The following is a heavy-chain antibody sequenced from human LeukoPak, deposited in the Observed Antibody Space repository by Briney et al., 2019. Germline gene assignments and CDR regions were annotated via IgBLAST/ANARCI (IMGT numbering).Heavy chain of an antibody. J-gene: IGHJ4*02. D-gene: IGHD3-22*01. V-gene: IGHV3-15*01. CDR3: ARVLNYYDSSGYYFSY. Sequence: GGSLRLSCAASGFTFTKAWMSWVRQAPGKGLEWVGRIKSKSDGGTTDFAAPVRGRFSITRDDSRNTVYLQMSSLNTEDTAVYYCARVLNYYDSSGYYFSYWGQGTLVTVSS. CDR1: GFTFTKAW. CDR2: IKSKSDGGTT.